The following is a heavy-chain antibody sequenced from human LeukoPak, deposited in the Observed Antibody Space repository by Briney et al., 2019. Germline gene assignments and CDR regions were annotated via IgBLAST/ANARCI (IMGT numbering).Heavy chain of an antibody. Sequence: SETLSLTCTVSGGSISSGDYYWSWIRQPPGKGLEWIGYIYYSGSTYYNPSLKSRVTISVDTSKNQFSLKLSSVTAADTAVYYCARDNPYCSSTCCSDYWGQGTLVTVSS. D-gene: IGHD2-2*01. CDR3: ARDNPYCSSTCCSDY. V-gene: IGHV4-30-4*01. J-gene: IGHJ4*02. CDR2: IYYSGST. CDR1: GGSISSGDYY.